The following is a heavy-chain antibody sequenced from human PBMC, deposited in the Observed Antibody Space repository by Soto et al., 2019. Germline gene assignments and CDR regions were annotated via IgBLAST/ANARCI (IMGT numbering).Heavy chain of an antibody. V-gene: IGHV1-46*01. J-gene: IGHJ6*02. CDR3: AREHAGGNSGGYYYGMDV. CDR2: INASGGNT. D-gene: IGHD2-21*02. CDR1: CYTFTSYG. Sequence: ASVKVSCKASCYTFTSYGISWVRQAPGQGLEWMGIINASGGNTSYAQKLQGRVTMTRDTSTSTVYMELSSLRSEDTAVYYCAREHAGGNSGGYYYGMDVWGQGTTVTVSS.